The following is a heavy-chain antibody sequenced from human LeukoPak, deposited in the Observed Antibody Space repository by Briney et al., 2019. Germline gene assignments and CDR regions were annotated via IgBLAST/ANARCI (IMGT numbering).Heavy chain of an antibody. CDR3: ARDSNLGYCTNGVCYTL. CDR2: IIPIFGTA. V-gene: IGHV1-69*13. D-gene: IGHD2-8*01. CDR1: GGTFSSYA. J-gene: IGHJ4*02. Sequence: GASVKVSCKASGGTFSSYAISWVRQAPGQGLEWMGGIIPIFGTANYAQEFQGRVTITADESTSTAYMELSSLRSEDTAVYYCARDSNLGYCTNGVCYTLWGQGTLVTVSS.